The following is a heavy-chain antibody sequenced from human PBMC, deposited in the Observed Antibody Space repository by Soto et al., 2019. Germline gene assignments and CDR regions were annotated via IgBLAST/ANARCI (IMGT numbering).Heavy chain of an antibody. Sequence: SSETLSLTCTVSGGSISSGSYHWSWIRQHPGKGLEWIGNIYYSGSSYYNPSLKSRATISIDTSKDQFSLRLGSVTAADTAVYYCARVEGSSYYFRHDCWGRGTMVTVYS. CDR3: ARVEGSSYYFRHDC. J-gene: IGHJ4*02. D-gene: IGHD1-26*01. V-gene: IGHV4-31*03. CDR1: GGSISSGSYH. CDR2: IYYSGSS.